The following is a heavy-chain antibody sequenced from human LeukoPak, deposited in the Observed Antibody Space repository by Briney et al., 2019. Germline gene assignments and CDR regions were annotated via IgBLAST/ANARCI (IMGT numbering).Heavy chain of an antibody. Sequence: GGSPRLSCAASGFIFSSYWMHWVRQAPGKGPVWVSRIKSDGCSPSYADSVKGRFTISRDNAKNTVYLQMNSLRAEDTAVYYCAKDGHYSNFYFDYWGQGTLVTVSS. D-gene: IGHD4-11*01. CDR3: AKDGHYSNFYFDY. V-gene: IGHV3-74*01. CDR2: IKSDGCSP. J-gene: IGHJ4*02. CDR1: GFIFSSYW.